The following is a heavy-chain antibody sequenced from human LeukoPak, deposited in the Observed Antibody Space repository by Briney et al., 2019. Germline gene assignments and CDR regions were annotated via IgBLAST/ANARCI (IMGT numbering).Heavy chain of an antibody. CDR1: GGSISSYY. CDR2: IYTSGSI. CDR3: ARLATPSTMAARGRSWFES. D-gene: IGHD6-6*01. J-gene: IGHJ5*01. V-gene: IGHV4-4*07. Sequence: SETLSLTCTVSGGSISSYYWSWIRQPAGKGLEWIGRIYTSGSITYNPSLKSRVTISVDTSKNQFSLKLSSVTAADTAVYYCARLATPSTMAARGRSWFESWGQGTLVTVSS.